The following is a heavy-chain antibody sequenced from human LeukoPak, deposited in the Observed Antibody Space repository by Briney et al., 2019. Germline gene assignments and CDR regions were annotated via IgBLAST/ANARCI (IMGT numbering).Heavy chain of an antibody. J-gene: IGHJ6*02. CDR2: INPNSGGT. CDR1: EYTFTGYY. V-gene: IGHV1-2*02. CDR3: ARGGTRHNYYYGMDV. D-gene: IGHD1-1*01. Sequence: GASVKVSCKASEYTFTGYYMHWVRQAPGQGLEWMGWINPNSGGTNYAQKFQGRVTMTRDTSISTAYMELSRRRSDDTAVYYCARGGTRHNYYYGMDVWGQGTTVTVSS.